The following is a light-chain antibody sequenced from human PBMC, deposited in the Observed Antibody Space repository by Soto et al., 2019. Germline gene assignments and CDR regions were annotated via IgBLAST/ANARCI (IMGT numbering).Light chain of an antibody. J-gene: IGKJ2*01. V-gene: IGKV3-20*01. CDR1: QSVSSSY. CDR2: GAS. Sequence: EIVLTQSPGPLSLSPGARATLSCRASQSVSSSYLAWYQQKPGQAPRLLIYGASSRATGIPDRFSGSGSGTDFTLTISRLEPEDVAVYYCQQYGSSPLYTFGQGTKLEIK. CDR3: QQYGSSPLYT.